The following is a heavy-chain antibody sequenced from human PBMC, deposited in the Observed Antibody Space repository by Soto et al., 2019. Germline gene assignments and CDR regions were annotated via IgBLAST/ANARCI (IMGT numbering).Heavy chain of an antibody. Sequence: GGSLRLSCTASGFTFGYYAMSWVRQSPGKGLEWVGFIRSKAYGGTTEYAASVKGRFTISRDDSKSIAYLQMNSLKTEDTAVYYCTRVSYSSSFDFWGQGTLVTVSS. CDR2: IRSKAYGGTT. V-gene: IGHV3-49*04. CDR3: TRVSYSSSFDF. D-gene: IGHD6-6*01. J-gene: IGHJ4*02. CDR1: GFTFGYYA.